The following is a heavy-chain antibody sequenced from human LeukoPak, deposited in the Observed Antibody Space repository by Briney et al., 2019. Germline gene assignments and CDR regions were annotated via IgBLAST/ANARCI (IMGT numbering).Heavy chain of an antibody. J-gene: IGHJ5*02. CDR2: INARDGRT. CDR3: ARDSSLARAWWFDP. D-gene: IGHD2-2*01. CDR1: GYTFSSHY. V-gene: IGHV1-46*01. Sequence: ASVKVSCKASGYTFSSHYVHWVRQAPGQGLEWMGVINARDGRTTYAQEFQGRVSLTRETSTATLYMELSSLKSEDTAIYYCARDSSLARAWWFDPWGQGTLVTVSS.